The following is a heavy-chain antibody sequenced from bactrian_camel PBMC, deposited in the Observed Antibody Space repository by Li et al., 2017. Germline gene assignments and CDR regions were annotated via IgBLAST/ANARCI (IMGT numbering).Heavy chain of an antibody. D-gene: IGHD3*01. CDR1: GDSVSSYC. CDR2: IDSYGNI. J-gene: IGHJ4*01. Sequence: VQLVESGGGSVQAGGSLRLSCAASGDSVSSYCMGWFRQVAGKERGGIAFIDSYGNISSADSVKGRFTISRNNAKNTVYLQMNSLKPEDTAMYYCAAVGGRVAAIQALDIKPRPPYEYINWGQGTQVTVS. V-gene: IGHV3S9*01. CDR3: AAVGGRVAAIQALDIKPRPPYEYIN.